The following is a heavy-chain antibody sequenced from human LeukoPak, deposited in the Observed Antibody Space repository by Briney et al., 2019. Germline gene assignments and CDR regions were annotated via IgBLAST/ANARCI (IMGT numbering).Heavy chain of an antibody. CDR1: GFTFSSYW. Sequence: PGGSLRLSCAASGFTFSSYWMSWVRQAPGKGLEWVANIKQDGSEKYYVDSVKGRFTISRDNAKNSLYLQMNSLRAEDTAVYYCATSVVVPAATTYYGMGVLGKGTTVTVSS. CDR2: IKQDGSEK. J-gene: IGHJ6*04. D-gene: IGHD2-2*01. CDR3: ATSVVVPAATTYYGMGV. V-gene: IGHV3-7*03.